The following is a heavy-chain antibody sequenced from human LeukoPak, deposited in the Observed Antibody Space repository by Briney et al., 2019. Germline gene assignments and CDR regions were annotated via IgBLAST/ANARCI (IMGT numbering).Heavy chain of an antibody. V-gene: IGHV4-61*02. D-gene: IGHD3-16*01. CDR2: IYTSGST. Sequence: PSETLSLTCTVSGGSISSGSYYWSWIRQPAGKGLEWIGRIYTSGSTNYNPSLKSRVTISVDTSKNQFSLKLSSVTAADTAVYYCARAPFMDAFDIWGQGTMVTVSS. CDR3: ARAPFMDAFDI. J-gene: IGHJ3*02. CDR1: GGSISSGSYY.